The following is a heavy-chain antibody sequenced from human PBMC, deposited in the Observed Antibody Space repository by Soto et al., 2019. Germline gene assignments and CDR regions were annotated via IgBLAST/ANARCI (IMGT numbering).Heavy chain of an antibody. CDR1: GGSFSGYY. CDR2: LLHYGST. CDR3: ARGQGYCSTASCYRGWDTSGWSVLDY. D-gene: IGHD2-2*01. Sequence: SETLSLTCAVYGGSFSGYYWSWVRQPPGKGLEWVGELLHYGSTNYNPSLKSRVHLSIDTFKNQFSLKLGSVPAAGTAVYYCARGQGYCSTASCYRGWDTSGWSVLDYWGRGTLVTVSS. J-gene: IGHJ4*02. V-gene: IGHV4-34*01.